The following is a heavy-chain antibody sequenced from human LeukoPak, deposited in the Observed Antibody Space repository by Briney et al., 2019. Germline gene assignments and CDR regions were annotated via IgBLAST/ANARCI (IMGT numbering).Heavy chain of an antibody. V-gene: IGHV3-21*01. D-gene: IGHD2-15*01. CDR3: ARGVVVVAATPDY. CDR2: ISSSSSYI. CDR1: GFTFSSYS. J-gene: IGHJ4*02. Sequence: GGSLRLSCAASGFTFSSYSMNWVRQAPGKGLEWVSSISSSSSYIYYADSVKGRFTISRDNAKNSLYLQMNSLRAEDTAVYYXARGVVVVAATPDYWGQGTLVTVSS.